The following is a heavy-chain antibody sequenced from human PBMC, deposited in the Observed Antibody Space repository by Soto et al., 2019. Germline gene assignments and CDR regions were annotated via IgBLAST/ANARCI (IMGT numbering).Heavy chain of an antibody. D-gene: IGHD3-10*01. CDR1: GGTFRSHA. CDR2: SIPMFGTT. V-gene: IGHV1-69*01. J-gene: IGHJ5*02. Sequence: QVQLVQSGAEVKKPGSSVKVSCKASGGTFRSHAINWVRQAPGQGLEWMGGSIPMFGTTNYAQKLQGRVTITADESTSTAYMELSSLRSEDTAVYYCAIEINDMVRGHNWFDPWGQGTLVTVSS. CDR3: AIEINDMVRGHNWFDP.